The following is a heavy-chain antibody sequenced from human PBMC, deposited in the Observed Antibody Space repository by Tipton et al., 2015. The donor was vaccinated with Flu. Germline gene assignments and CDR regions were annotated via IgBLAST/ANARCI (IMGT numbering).Heavy chain of an antibody. CDR1: GFTFGDFA. D-gene: IGHD2-21*02. V-gene: IGHV3-30-3*01. Sequence: SLRLSCAASGFTFGDFAMNWVCQTPGKGLEWVAVISYDGDNTYYADSVKGRFTISRDNSKNTLYLQMNSLRAEDTAVYFCVRSYCGGDCYHFDYWGQGTLVTVSS. J-gene: IGHJ4*02. CDR2: ISYDGDNT. CDR3: VRSYCGGDCYHFDY.